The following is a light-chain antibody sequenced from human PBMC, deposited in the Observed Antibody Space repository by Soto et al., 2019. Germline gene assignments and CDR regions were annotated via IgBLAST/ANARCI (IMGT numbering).Light chain of an antibody. J-gene: IGLJ1*01. CDR3: GTWDSSLSAYV. Sequence: QSVLTQPPSVSAAPGQKVTISCSGSSSNIGNNYVSWYQQLPGTAPKLLIYDTNKRPSGIPDRFSDSKSGTPATLAITGLQTGDEADYYCGTWDSSLSAYVFGTGTKVTVL. CDR1: SSNIGNNY. V-gene: IGLV1-51*01. CDR2: DTN.